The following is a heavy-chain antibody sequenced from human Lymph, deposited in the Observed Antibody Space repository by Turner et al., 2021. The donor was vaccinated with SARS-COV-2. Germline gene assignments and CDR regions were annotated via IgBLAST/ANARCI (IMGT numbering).Heavy chain of an antibody. CDR2: ISYDGSNK. CDR3: AKEDQTQSSSWYEVVDY. Sequence: QVQLVESGGGVVQPGRSLSLSCAASGFTFSSYGMHWVRQAPGKGLEWVAVISYDGSNKYYADSVKGRFTISRDNSKNTLYLQMNSLRAEDTAVYYCAKEDQTQSSSWYEVVDYWGQGTLVTVSS. D-gene: IGHD6-13*01. CDR1: GFTFSSYG. V-gene: IGHV3-30*18. J-gene: IGHJ4*02.